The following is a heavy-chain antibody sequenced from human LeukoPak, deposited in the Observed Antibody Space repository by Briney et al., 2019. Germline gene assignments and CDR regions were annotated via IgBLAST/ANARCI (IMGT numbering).Heavy chain of an antibody. D-gene: IGHD1-26*01. CDR2: IYYSGST. CDR1: GGSISSSSYY. V-gene: IGHV4-39*07. Sequence: SETLSLTCTVSGGSISSSSYYWGWIRQPPGKGLEWIGSIYYSGSTYYNPSLKSRVTMSLDTSKNQFSLKLSSVTAADTAVYYCERYSGYFDYWGQGTLVTVSS. CDR3: ERYSGYFDY. J-gene: IGHJ4*02.